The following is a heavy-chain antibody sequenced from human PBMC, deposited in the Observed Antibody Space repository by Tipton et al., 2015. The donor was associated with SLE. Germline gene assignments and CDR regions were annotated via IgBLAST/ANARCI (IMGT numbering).Heavy chain of an antibody. Sequence: SLRLSCAASGFTFSDYYMSWIRQAPGKGLEWVSYISSSGSTIYYADSVKGRFTISRDNAKNSLYLQMNSLRAEDTAVYYCAKALLWFRELSVVAFDIWGQGTVVTVSS. J-gene: IGHJ3*02. CDR2: ISSSGSTI. V-gene: IGHV3-11*01. D-gene: IGHD3-10*01. CDR3: AKALLWFRELSVVAFDI. CDR1: GFTFSDYY.